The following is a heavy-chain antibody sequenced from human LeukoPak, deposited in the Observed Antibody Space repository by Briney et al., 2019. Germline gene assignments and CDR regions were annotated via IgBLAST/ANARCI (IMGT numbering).Heavy chain of an antibody. CDR3: ARVVTLRRYYYYYYMDV. V-gene: IGHV4-59*01. D-gene: IGHD2-21*01. J-gene: IGHJ6*03. CDR1: GGSISSYY. Sequence: SEALSLTCTVSGGSISSYYWSWIRQPPGKGLEWIGYIYYSGSTNYNPSLKSRVTISVDTSKNQFSLKLSSVTAADTAVYYCARVVTLRRYYYYYYMDVWGKGTTVTVSS. CDR2: IYYSGST.